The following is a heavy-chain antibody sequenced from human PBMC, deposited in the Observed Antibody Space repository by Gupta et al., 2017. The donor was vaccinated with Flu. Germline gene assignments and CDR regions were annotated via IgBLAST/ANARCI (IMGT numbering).Heavy chain of an antibody. Sequence: QVQLAQSGDEVKKPGSSVKVSCKSFGGTFSTYPISWLRQAPGQGLEWMGGIIPFFGTVNYAQKFQGRVTITADESTSTAYMELSSLRSEDTAVYYCARDLERSGGRCYSCYYYGMDVWGQGTTVTVSS. D-gene: IGHD2-15*01. V-gene: IGHV1-69*01. CDR2: IIPFFGTV. J-gene: IGHJ6*02. CDR1: GGTFSTYP. CDR3: ARDLERSGGRCYSCYYYGMDV.